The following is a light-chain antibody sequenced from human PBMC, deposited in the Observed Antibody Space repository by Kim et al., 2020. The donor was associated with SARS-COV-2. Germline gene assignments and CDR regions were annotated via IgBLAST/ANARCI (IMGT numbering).Light chain of an antibody. CDR1: QSVSTN. Sequence: EIVLTQSPGTLSLSPGERGTLSCRASQSVSTNLAWYQQKPGQAPRLLIYGASSRATGIPDRFSGSESGTDFTLTISRLEPEDFAVYYCQQHDKSPKTFGQGTKLEIK. J-gene: IGKJ2*01. V-gene: IGKV3-20*01. CDR3: QQHDKSPKT. CDR2: GAS.